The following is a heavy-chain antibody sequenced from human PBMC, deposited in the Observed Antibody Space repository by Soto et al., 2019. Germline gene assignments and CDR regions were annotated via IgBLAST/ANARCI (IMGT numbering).Heavy chain of an antibody. J-gene: IGHJ4*02. D-gene: IGHD6-19*01. CDR3: ARGPGYSTGWYSDY. Sequence: EMQLVESGGGLVQPGGSLRLSCAASGFTFSSFEMNWVRQAPGKGLEWLSYISSSADTIYYADSVRGRFTTSRDNAKNSLSLQMNSLRGEDTAIYYCARGPGYSTGWYSDYWGQGTLVTVSS. CDR2: ISSSADTI. CDR1: GFTFSSFE. V-gene: IGHV3-48*03.